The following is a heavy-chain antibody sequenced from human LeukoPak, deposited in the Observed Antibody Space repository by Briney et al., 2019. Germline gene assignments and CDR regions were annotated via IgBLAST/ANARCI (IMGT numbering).Heavy chain of an antibody. CDR2: FDPEDGET. CDR1: GYTLTELS. CDR3: ATDRVSSSWFNWFDP. J-gene: IGHJ5*02. Sequence: ASVKVSCKVSGYTLTELSMHWVRQAPGKGLEWMGGFDPEDGETIYAQKFQGRVTMTEDTSTATAYMELSSLRSEDTAVYYCATDRVSSSWFNWFDPWGQGTLVTVSS. V-gene: IGHV1-24*01. D-gene: IGHD6-13*01.